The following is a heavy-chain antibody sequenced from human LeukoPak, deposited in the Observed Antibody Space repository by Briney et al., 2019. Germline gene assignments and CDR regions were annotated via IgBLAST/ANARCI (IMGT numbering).Heavy chain of an antibody. CDR2: IYYSGNT. D-gene: IGHD3-22*01. CDR3: ARDRYDSGDHAFDY. Sequence: SETLSLTCTVSGGPISSGGYYWSWIRQHPGKGLEWIGYIYYSGNTYYNPSLKCRVTVSVDTSKNQFSLKLSSLTAADTAVYYCARDRYDSGDHAFDYGGQGTLGTVSS. V-gene: IGHV4-31*03. J-gene: IGHJ4*02. CDR1: GGPISSGGYY.